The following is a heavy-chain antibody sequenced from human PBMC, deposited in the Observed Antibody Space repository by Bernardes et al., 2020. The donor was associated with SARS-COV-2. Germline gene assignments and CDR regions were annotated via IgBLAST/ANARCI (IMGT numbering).Heavy chain of an antibody. CDR2: ISGSGGST. J-gene: IGHJ3*02. CDR3: AKGRSWGYYYDSSGYYSVALDI. CDR1: GFTFSSYA. D-gene: IGHD3-22*01. Sequence: GGSLRLSCAASGFTFSSYAMSWVRQAPGKGLEWVSAISGSGGSTYYADSVKGRFTISRDNSKNTLYLQMNSLRAEDTAVYYCAKGRSWGYYYDSSGYYSVALDIWGHGTMVTGSS. V-gene: IGHV3-23*01.